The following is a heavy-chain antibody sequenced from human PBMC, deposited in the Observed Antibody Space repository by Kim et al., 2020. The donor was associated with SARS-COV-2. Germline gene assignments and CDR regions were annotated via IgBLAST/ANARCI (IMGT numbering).Heavy chain of an antibody. D-gene: IGHD2-15*01. CDR2: IYHSGST. Sequence: SETLSLTCAVSGGSISSSNWWSWVRQPPGKGLEWIGEIYHSGSTNYNPSLKSRVTISVDKSKNQFSLKLSSVTAADTAVYYCARGVGGRGYYFDYWGQGTLVTVSS. J-gene: IGHJ4*02. CDR1: GGSISSSNW. CDR3: ARGVGGRGYYFDY. V-gene: IGHV4-4*02.